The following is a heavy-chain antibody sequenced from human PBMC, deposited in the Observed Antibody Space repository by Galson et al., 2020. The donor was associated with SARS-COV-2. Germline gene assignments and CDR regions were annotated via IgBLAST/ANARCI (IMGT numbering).Heavy chain of an antibody. CDR1: GFTFSNAW. Sequence: GGSLRLSCAASGFTFSNAWMSWVRQAPGKGLEWVGRIKSKTDGGTTDYAAPVKGRFTISRDDSKNTLYLQMNSLKTEDTAVYYCTTYGDYFLGFVFNDWGQGTLVTVSA. V-gene: IGHV3-15*01. J-gene: IGHJ4*02. CDR3: TTYGDYFLGFVFND. CDR2: IKSKTDGGTT. D-gene: IGHD4-17*01.